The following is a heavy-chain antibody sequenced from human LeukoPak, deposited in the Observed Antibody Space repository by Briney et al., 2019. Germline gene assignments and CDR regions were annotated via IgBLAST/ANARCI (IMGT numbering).Heavy chain of an antibody. V-gene: IGHV1-2*02. CDR1: GYTYTDYY. J-gene: IGHJ4*02. CDR3: AREGNNNWSDY. Sequence: VASMKVSCKTSGYTYTDYYIYWVRHAPGQGLEWMGWISPNSGGTNYAQKFQGRVTMTRDTSISTAYMELNRLRSDDTAVYYCAREGNNNWSDYWGQGTLVTVSS. D-gene: IGHD1-1*01. CDR2: ISPNSGGT.